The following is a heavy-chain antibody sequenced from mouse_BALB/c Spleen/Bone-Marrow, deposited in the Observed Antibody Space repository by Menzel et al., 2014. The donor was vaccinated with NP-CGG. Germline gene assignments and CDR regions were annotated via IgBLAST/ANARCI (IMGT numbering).Heavy chain of an antibody. CDR3: ARIYYYGRDY. CDR2: INPSTGYT. D-gene: IGHD1-1*01. V-gene: IGHV1-7*01. CDR1: GYTFTNYW. Sequence: VKLHESGAELAKPGASVKMSCKASGYTFTNYWMHWVKQRPGQGLEWIGYINPSTGYTEYNQKFKDKATLTADKSSSTAYMQLSSLTSEDSAVYYCARIYYYGRDYWGQGTTLTVSS. J-gene: IGHJ2*01.